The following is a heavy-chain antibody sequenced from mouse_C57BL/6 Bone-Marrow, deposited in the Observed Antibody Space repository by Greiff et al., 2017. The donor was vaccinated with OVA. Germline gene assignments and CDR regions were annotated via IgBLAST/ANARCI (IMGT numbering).Heavy chain of an antibody. CDR3: TVDGYYVGAMDY. Sequence: VQLKQSGAELVRPGASVKLSCTASGFNIKDDYMHWVKQRPEQGLEWIGWIDPENGDTEYASKFQGKATITADTSSNTAYLQLSSLTSEDTAVDYCTVDGYYVGAMDYWGQGTSVTVSS. CDR2: IDPENGDT. J-gene: IGHJ4*01. CDR1: GFNIKDDY. V-gene: IGHV14-4*01. D-gene: IGHD2-3*01.